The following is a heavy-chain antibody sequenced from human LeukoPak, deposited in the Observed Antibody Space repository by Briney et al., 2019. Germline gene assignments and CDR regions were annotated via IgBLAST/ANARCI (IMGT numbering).Heavy chain of an antibody. Sequence: SETLSLTCSVSGVSISTSSYYWGWIRQPPGKGLEWIGRIYTSGSTNYNPSLKSRVTISVDTSKTQFSLKLSSVTAADTAVYYCARVSYDSSTADAFDIWGQGTMVTVSS. CDR2: IYTSGST. CDR1: GVSISTSSYY. J-gene: IGHJ3*02. D-gene: IGHD3-22*01. V-gene: IGHV4-61*02. CDR3: ARVSYDSSTADAFDI.